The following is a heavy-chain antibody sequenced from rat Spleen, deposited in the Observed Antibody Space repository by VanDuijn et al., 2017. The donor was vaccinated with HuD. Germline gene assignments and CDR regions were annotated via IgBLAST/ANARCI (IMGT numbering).Heavy chain of an antibody. Sequence: QVQLKESGPGLVQPSQTLSLTCTVSGFSLISNSVHWIRQPPGKGLEWMGGIWGDESTDYNSAVKSRLSLSRDTSKSQVFLTMNSLQTDDTAVYFCARLGDHWGQGLMVTVSS. J-gene: IGHJ2*01. CDR2: IWGDEST. CDR3: ARLGDH. D-gene: IGHD5-1*01. CDR1: GFSLISNS. V-gene: IGHV2-1*01.